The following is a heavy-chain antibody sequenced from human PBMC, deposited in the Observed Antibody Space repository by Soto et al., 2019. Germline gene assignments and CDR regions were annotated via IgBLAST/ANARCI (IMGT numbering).Heavy chain of an antibody. CDR1: GGSFSGYY. CDR3: ARVYSSYVEKYYYYGMDV. Sequence: PSETLSLTCAVYGGSFSGYYWSWIRQPPGKGLEWIGEINHSGSTNYNPSLKSRVTISVDTSKNQFSLKLSSVTAADTAAYYCARVYSSYVEKYYYYGMDVWGQGTTVTVSS. J-gene: IGHJ6*02. CDR2: INHSGST. V-gene: IGHV4-34*01. D-gene: IGHD4-4*01.